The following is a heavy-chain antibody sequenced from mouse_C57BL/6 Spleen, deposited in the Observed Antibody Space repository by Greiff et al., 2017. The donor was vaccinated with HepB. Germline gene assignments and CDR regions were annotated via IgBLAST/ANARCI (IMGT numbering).Heavy chain of an antibody. Sequence: EVQLVESGGGLVQPGGSLKLSCAASGFTFSDYYMYWVRQTPEKRLEWVAYISNGGGSTYYPDTVKGRFTISRDNAKNTLYLQMSRLKSEDTAMYYCARHRFDYWGQGTTLTVSS. V-gene: IGHV5-12*01. CDR3: ARHRFDY. CDR1: GFTFSDYY. J-gene: IGHJ2*01. CDR2: ISNGGGST.